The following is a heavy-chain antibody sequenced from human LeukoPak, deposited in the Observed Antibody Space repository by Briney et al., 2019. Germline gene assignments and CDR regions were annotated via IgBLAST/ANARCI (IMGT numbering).Heavy chain of an antibody. CDR2: IKSKTDGGTT. J-gene: IGHJ6*02. CDR3: TTFDAPYYYYGMDV. Sequence: GGSLRLSCAASGFTFSNAWMSWVRQAPGKGLEWVGRIKSKTDGGTTDYAAPVKGRFTISRDDSKNTLYLQMNSLKTEDTAVYYCTTFDAPYYYYGMDVWGQGTTVTVSS. CDR1: GFTFSNAW. D-gene: IGHD3-10*01. V-gene: IGHV3-15*01.